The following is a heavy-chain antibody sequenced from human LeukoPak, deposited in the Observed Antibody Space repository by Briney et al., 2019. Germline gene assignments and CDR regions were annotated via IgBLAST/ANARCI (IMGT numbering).Heavy chain of an antibody. CDR1: GFTFRRYA. V-gene: IGHV3-23*01. Sequence: GGSLRLSCAASGFTFRRYAISWVRQAPGKGLGWGSAISGSGGSTYYADSVKGRFTISRDNSKNTLYLQMNSLRAEDTAVYYCAKESYYYYYMDVWGKGTTVTVSS. J-gene: IGHJ6*03. CDR2: ISGSGGST. CDR3: AKESYYYYYMDV.